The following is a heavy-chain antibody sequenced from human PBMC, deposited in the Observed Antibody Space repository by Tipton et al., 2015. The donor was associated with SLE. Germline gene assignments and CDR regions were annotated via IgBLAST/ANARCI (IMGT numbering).Heavy chain of an antibody. Sequence: TLSLTCTVSGGSISSSSYYWGWIRQPPGKGLEWIGSIYYRGSTYYNPSLKSRVTISVDTSKNQFSLKLSSVTAADTAVYYCARDQPRPTDWNTFDYWGQGALVTVSS. CDR3: ARDQPRPTDWNTFDY. V-gene: IGHV4-39*07. D-gene: IGHD1/OR15-1a*01. J-gene: IGHJ4*02. CDR2: IYYRGST. CDR1: GGSISSSSYY.